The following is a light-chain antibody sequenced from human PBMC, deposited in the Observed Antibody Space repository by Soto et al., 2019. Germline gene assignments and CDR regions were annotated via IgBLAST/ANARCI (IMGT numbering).Light chain of an antibody. CDR2: LAS. CDR1: HIITTY. J-gene: IGKJ5*01. V-gene: IGKV1-39*01. CDR3: QHSYNTPIT. Sequence: DIQMAQSPSSLSASLGDRVTITWRASHIITTYVDWYQQKTGKAPKILIYLASTLQSGVPPRFSGSGSSTDCTLTISSLQPEDFSTDYCQHSYNTPITFGQGTRLEIK.